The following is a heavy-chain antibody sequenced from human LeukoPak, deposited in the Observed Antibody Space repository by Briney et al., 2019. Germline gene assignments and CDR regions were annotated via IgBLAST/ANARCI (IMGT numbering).Heavy chain of an antibody. V-gene: IGHV3-23*01. D-gene: IGHD1-26*01. CDR2: ISGSGGST. CDR3: ARERSYGNDY. Sequence: GGSLRLSCAAPGFTFSSYAMSWVRQAPGKGLEWVSAISGSGGSTYYADSVKGRFTISRDNAKSSLYLQMNSLRAEDTAVYYCARERSYGNDYWGQGTLVTVSS. CDR1: GFTFSSYA. J-gene: IGHJ4*02.